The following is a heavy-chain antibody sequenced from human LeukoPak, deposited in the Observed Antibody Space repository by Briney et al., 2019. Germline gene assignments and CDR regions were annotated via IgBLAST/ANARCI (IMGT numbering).Heavy chain of an antibody. CDR3: ARGRIAAAGFDY. Sequence: ASVKVSCKASGGTFSSYAISWVQQAPGQGLEWMGRIIPILGIANYAQKFQGRVTITADKSTSTAYMELSSLRSEDTAVYYCARGRIAAAGFDYWGQGTLVTVSS. V-gene: IGHV1-69*04. D-gene: IGHD6-13*01. CDR1: GGTFSSYA. CDR2: IIPILGIA. J-gene: IGHJ4*02.